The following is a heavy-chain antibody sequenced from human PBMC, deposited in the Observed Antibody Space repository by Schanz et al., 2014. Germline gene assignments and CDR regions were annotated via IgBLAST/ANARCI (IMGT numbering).Heavy chain of an antibody. CDR2: ISSRSSHI. J-gene: IGHJ4*02. D-gene: IGHD3-3*01. CDR3: VRDSFFAFDY. V-gene: IGHV3-21*01. Sequence: EVQLLESGGGLVQPGGSLKLSCAASTSIFNHAWMSWVRQAPGKGLEWVSSISSRSSHIYYADSVKGRFTVSRDNAKNSVYLQMNGLRVEDTAVYYCVRDSFFAFDYWGQGTLVTVSS. CDR1: TSIFNHAW.